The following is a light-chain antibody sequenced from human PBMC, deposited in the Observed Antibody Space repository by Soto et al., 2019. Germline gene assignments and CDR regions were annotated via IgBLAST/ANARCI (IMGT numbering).Light chain of an antibody. J-gene: IGLJ3*02. CDR3: SSYSTSSSWV. CDR2: EVS. V-gene: IGLV2-14*01. CDR1: SSDVGSYNY. Sequence: QSALTQPASVSGSPGQSITISCTGTSSDVGSYNYVSWYQQHPGKAPKLMIYEVSNRPSGVSNRFSGSMSGNTASLTISGLQAEDEADYYCSSYSTSSSWVFGGGTKLTVL.